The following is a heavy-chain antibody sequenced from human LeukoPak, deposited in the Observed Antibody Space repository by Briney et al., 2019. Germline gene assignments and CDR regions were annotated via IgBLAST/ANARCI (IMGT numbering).Heavy chain of an antibody. D-gene: IGHD4-17*01. Sequence: GGSLRLSCAASGFFFGNYWMHWVRQVPGKGLVWVARINPNGKITTYTDSVKGRFTISRDNAKNTLYLQMNSLSAEDTAVYYCARDFAGDRDYWGQGTLVTVSS. CDR2: INPNGKIT. J-gene: IGHJ4*02. CDR3: ARDFAGDRDY. CDR1: GFFFGNYW. V-gene: IGHV3-74*01.